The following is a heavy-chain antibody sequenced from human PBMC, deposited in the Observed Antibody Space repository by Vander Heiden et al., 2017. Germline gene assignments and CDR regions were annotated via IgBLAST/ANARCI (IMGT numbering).Heavy chain of an antibody. Sequence: EVQLVESGGGLIQPGGSLRLSCAASGFTVSSNYMSWVRQAPGKGLVGVSVIYSGGSTYYAYSVKGRFTISRDNSKNTLYLQMNSLRAEDTAVYYCARTVSLNYGMDVWGQGTTVTVSS. D-gene: IGHD3-16*02. V-gene: IGHV3-53*01. CDR3: ARTVSLNYGMDV. CDR1: GFTVSSNY. J-gene: IGHJ6*02. CDR2: IYSGGST.